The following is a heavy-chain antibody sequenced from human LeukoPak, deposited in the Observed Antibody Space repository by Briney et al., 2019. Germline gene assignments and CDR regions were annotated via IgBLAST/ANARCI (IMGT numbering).Heavy chain of an antibody. CDR1: GFTFDDYA. CDR2: ISWNSGSI. Sequence: GRSLRLSCAASGFTFDDYAMHWVRQAPGKGLEWVSGISWNSGSIGYADPVKGRFTISRDNAKNSLYLQMNSLRAEDTALYYCAKGLPLIAVAASDAFDIWGQGTMVTVSS. D-gene: IGHD6-19*01. CDR3: AKGLPLIAVAASDAFDI. V-gene: IGHV3-9*01. J-gene: IGHJ3*02.